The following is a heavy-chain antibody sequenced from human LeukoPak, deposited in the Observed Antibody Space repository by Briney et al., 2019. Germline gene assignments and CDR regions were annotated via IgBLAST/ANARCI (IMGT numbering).Heavy chain of an antibody. V-gene: IGHV1-18*01. Sequence: GASVKVSCKASGYTFTSYGISWVRQAPGQGLEWKGWISAYNGNTNYAQKLQGRVTMTTDTSTSTAYMELRSLRSDDTAVYYCARDRVVVVVAATRAFDIWGQGTMVTVSS. CDR2: ISAYNGNT. D-gene: IGHD2-15*01. J-gene: IGHJ3*02. CDR3: ARDRVVVVVAATRAFDI. CDR1: GYTFTSYG.